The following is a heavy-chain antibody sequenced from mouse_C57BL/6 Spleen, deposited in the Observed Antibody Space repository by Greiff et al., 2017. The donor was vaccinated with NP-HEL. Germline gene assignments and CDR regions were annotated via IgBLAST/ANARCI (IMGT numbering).Heavy chain of an antibody. CDR2: INPGSGGT. CDR1: GYAFTNYL. V-gene: IGHV1-54*01. J-gene: IGHJ4*01. CDR3: ARSEDPYAMDY. Sequence: VQLQQSGAELVRPGTSVKVSCKASGYAFTNYLIEWVKQRPGQGLEWIGVINPGSGGTNYNEKFKGKATLTADKSSSTAYMQLSSQTSEDSAVYFCARSEDPYAMDYWGQGTSVTVSS.